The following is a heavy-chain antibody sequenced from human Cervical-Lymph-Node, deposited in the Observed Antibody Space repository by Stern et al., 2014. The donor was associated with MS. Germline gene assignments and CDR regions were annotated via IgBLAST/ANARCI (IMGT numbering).Heavy chain of an antibody. D-gene: IGHD6-19*01. Sequence: VQLVESGGGVVQPGRSLRLSCEASGVTLTNYALHWVRQDPGKGLEWAAFVSYDGSNKYYADSAKGRFTISRDNSKNTVFLQMDSLRPEDTALYFCARAGTNGWYGSSYFDYWGQGTLVTVSS. J-gene: IGHJ4*02. CDR1: GVTLTNYA. CDR3: ARAGTNGWYGSSYFDY. CDR2: VSYDGSNK. V-gene: IGHV3-30-3*01.